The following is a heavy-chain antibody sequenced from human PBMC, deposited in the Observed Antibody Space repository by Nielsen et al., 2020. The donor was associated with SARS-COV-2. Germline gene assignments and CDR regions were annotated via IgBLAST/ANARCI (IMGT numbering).Heavy chain of an antibody. J-gene: IGHJ5*02. CDR1: GGTFSSYA. Sequence: SVKVSCKASGGTFSSYAISWVRQAPGQGLEWMGGIIPIFGTANYAQKFQGRVTITADESTSTAYMELSSLRSEDTAVYYCATSGYSYNHNWLDPWGQGTLVTVSS. CDR2: IIPIFGTA. CDR3: ATSGYSYNHNWLDP. V-gene: IGHV1-69*13. D-gene: IGHD5-18*01.